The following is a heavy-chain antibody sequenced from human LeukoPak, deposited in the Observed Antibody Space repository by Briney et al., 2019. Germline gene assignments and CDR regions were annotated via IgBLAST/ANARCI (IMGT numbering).Heavy chain of an antibody. CDR2: INHSGST. D-gene: IGHD6-6*01. Sequence: PSETLSLTCAVYGVSFSGYYWSWIRQPPGKGLEWIGEINHSGSTNYNPSLKSRVTISVDTSKNQFSLKLSSVTAADTAVYYCARGRGIAARYYYYMDVWGKGTTVTVSS. CDR1: GVSFSGYY. V-gene: IGHV4-34*01. J-gene: IGHJ6*03. CDR3: ARGRGIAARYYYYMDV.